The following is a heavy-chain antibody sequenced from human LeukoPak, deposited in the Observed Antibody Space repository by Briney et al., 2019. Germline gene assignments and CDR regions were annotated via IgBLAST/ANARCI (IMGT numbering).Heavy chain of an antibody. CDR1: GFTFSSYG. CDR3: ARVDGLRSGGWYTTGEGVDY. V-gene: IGHV3-33*01. CDR2: IWYDGSNK. J-gene: IGHJ4*02. D-gene: IGHD6-19*01. Sequence: GGSLRLSCAASGFTFSSYGMHWVRQAPGKGLEWVALIWYDGSNKYYADSVKGRFTISRDNSKNTLYLQMNSLRVEDTAVYYCARVDGLRSGGWYTTGEGVDYWGQGILVTVSS.